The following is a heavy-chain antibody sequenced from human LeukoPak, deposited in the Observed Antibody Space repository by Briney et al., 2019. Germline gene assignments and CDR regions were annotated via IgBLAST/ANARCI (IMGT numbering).Heavy chain of an antibody. Sequence: GASVKVSCKASGYTFTSYGINWVRKAPGQGLEWMGWISAYNGNTNYAQTFQGRVTMTTDTSTSTAYMQLRSMRSDDTAVYYCARFKGITGNYVVDYWGQGTLVTVSS. CDR3: ARFKGITGNYVVDY. CDR1: GYTFTSYG. CDR2: ISAYNGNT. V-gene: IGHV1-18*01. D-gene: IGHD1-14*01. J-gene: IGHJ4*02.